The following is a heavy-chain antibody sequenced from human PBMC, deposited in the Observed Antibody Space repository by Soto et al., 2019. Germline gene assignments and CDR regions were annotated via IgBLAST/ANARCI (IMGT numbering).Heavy chain of an antibody. Sequence: HPGGSLRLSCTGSGFSFFSYAMSWVRQAPGKGLEWVSTISGSGGHTYYADSVKGRLVVSRDNDKNTVYLHMSSLTGEDTAVYFCAKIEMGWFAHWGQGTQVTVPQ. CDR3: AKIEMGWFAH. J-gene: IGHJ5*02. V-gene: IGHV3-23*01. CDR2: ISGSGGHT. CDR1: GFSFFSYA. D-gene: IGHD2-8*01.